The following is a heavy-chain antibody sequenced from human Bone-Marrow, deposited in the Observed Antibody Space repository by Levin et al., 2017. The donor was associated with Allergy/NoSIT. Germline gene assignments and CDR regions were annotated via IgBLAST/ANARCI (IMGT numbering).Heavy chain of an antibody. V-gene: IGHV1-69*06. CDR2: IIPIFGTA. D-gene: IGHD2-15*01. CDR1: GGTFSSYA. CDR3: ARVGCSGGSCYFLDY. J-gene: IGHJ4*02. Sequence: SVKVSCKASGGTFSSYAISWVRQAPGQGLEWMGGIIPIFGTANYAQKFQGRVTITADKSTSTAYMELSSLRSEDTAVYYCARVGCSGGSCYFLDYWGQGTLVTVSS.